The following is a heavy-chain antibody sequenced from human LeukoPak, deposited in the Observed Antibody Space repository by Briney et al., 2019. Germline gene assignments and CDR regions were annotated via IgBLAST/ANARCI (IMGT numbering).Heavy chain of an antibody. CDR3: ARDNRFASGWPDVY. V-gene: IGHV3-21*01. J-gene: IGHJ4*02. CDR1: GFTFSSYS. D-gene: IGHD6-19*01. CDR2: ISSSSSYI. Sequence: PGGSLRLSCAASGFTFSSYSMNWVRQAPGRGLEWVSSISSSSSYIYYADSVKGRFTISRDNAKNSLYLQMNSLRAEDTAVYYCARDNRFASGWPDVYWGQGTLVTVSS.